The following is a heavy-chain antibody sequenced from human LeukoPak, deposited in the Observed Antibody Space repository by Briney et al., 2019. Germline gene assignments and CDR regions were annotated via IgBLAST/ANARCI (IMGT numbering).Heavy chain of an antibody. Sequence: GGSLRLSCAASGFTFTDSYMTWVRQAPGKGLEWLSYISGSGDDTNYADSVRGRLTISRDNAKNSLYLQMNSLRVEDTAVYYCARDPRTVRIWGQGTLVTVSS. V-gene: IGHV3-11*06. J-gene: IGHJ4*02. CDR2: ISGSGDDT. D-gene: IGHD1-1*01. CDR1: GFTFTDSY. CDR3: ARDPRTVRI.